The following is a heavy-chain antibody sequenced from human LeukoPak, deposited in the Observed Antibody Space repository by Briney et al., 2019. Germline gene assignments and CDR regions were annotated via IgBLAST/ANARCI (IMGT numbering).Heavy chain of an antibody. CDR1: GGTFSSYA. D-gene: IGHD3-3*01. Sequence: SVKVSCKASGGTFSSYAISWVRQAPGQGLEWMGGIIPIFGTANYAQKFKRRVTITADESTSTDYMELSSLRSEDTAVYYCAREAGRFWNPTFDYWGQGTLVTVSS. V-gene: IGHV1-69*01. CDR2: IIPIFGTA. J-gene: IGHJ4*02. CDR3: AREAGRFWNPTFDY.